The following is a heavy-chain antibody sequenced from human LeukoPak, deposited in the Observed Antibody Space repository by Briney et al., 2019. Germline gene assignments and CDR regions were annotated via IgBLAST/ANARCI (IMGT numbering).Heavy chain of an antibody. V-gene: IGHV3-21*01. CDR3: ARDPSSTYYYDSSGYPFDY. J-gene: IGHJ4*02. Sequence: PGGSLRLSCAASGFTFSSYSMNWVRQAPGKGLEWVSSISSSSSYIYYADSVKGRFTISRDNAKNSLHLQMNSLRAEDTAVYYCARDPSSTYYYDSSGYPFDYWGQGTLVTVSS. CDR1: GFTFSSYS. D-gene: IGHD3-22*01. CDR2: ISSSSSYI.